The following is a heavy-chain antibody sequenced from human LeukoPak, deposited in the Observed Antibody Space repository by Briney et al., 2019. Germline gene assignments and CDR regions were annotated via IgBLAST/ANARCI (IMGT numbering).Heavy chain of an antibody. Sequence: ASVKVSCKASGYTFTSYGFSWVRQAPGQGLGWMGWISTYYGNTNYAQKLQDRVTMTTDTSTSTAYMELTSLRSDDTAVYYCARVYSTNYYGSGDRPFLFDYWGQGIVVTVSS. CDR1: GYTFTSYG. CDR2: ISTYYGNT. V-gene: IGHV1-18*01. CDR3: ARVYSTNYYGSGDRPFLFDY. D-gene: IGHD3-10*01. J-gene: IGHJ4*02.